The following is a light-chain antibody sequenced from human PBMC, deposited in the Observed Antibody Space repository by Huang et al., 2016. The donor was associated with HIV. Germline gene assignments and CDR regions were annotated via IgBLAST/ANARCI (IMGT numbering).Light chain of an antibody. CDR3: QHYNNWPWWT. CDR1: PCLTSN. V-gene: IGKV3-15*01. CDR2: SAS. Sequence: EVVMTQSPAILSVSPGESATLSCRASPCLTSNLAWYQQKPGQAPRLIIYSASTRATGIPARFSGSGSGTEFTLTISSLQSEDFAVYYCQHYNNWPWWTFGQGTKVEIK. J-gene: IGKJ1*01.